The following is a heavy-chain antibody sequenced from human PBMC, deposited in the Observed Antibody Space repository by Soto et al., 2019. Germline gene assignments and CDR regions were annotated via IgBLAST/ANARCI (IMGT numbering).Heavy chain of an antibody. CDR1: GFTFSTYG. D-gene: IGHD4-17*01. Sequence: GGSLRLFCAASGFTFSTYGMHWVRQAPGKGLEWVAAIWYDGIDKYYAASVKGRFTISRDNSMNTVYLQMSSLRADDTAVYYCARAAVTDYQYHGMDVWGQGTTVTVSS. V-gene: IGHV3-33*01. CDR3: ARAAVTDYQYHGMDV. J-gene: IGHJ6*02. CDR2: IWYDGIDK.